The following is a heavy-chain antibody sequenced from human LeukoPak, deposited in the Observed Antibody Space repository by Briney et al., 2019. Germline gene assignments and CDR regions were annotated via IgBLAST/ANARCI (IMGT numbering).Heavy chain of an antibody. CDR3: AKDGTRGYSYGYPISSDY. V-gene: IGHV3-9*01. CDR2: ISWNSGSI. CDR1: GFTFDDYA. Sequence: SLRLSCAASGFTFDDYAMHWVRQAPGKGLEWVSGISWNSGSIGYADSVKGRFTISRDNAKNSLYLQMNSLRAEDTALYYCAKDGTRGYSYGYPISSDYWGQGTLVTVSS. D-gene: IGHD5-18*01. J-gene: IGHJ4*02.